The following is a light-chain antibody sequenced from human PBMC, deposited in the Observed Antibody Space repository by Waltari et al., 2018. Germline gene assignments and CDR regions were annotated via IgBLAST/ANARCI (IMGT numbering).Light chain of an antibody. CDR1: QSIRNW. CDR3: HQYSSYPLT. V-gene: IGKV1-5*03. CDR2: RTS. Sequence: DIQMTQSPSTLSASVGDRVTITCRASQSIRNWLAWYQQKPGHVPNLLIYRTSTLESRVPSRFSGSGSGTEFTLTISSLQPDDFATYYCHQYSSYPLTFGGGTKVE. J-gene: IGKJ4*01.